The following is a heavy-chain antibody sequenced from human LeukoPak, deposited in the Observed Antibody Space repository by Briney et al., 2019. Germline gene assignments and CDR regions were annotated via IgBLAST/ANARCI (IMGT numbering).Heavy chain of an antibody. CDR1: GYSISSGYY. J-gene: IGHJ4*02. CDR2: IYHSGST. V-gene: IGHV4-38-2*02. CDR3: ASSGSYYELGY. D-gene: IGHD1-26*01. Sequence: SETLSLTCTVSGYSISSGYYWGWIRQPPGKGLEWIGSIYHSGSTYYNPSLKSRVTISVDTSKNQFSLKLSSVTAADTAVYYCASSGSYYELGYWGQGTLVTVSS.